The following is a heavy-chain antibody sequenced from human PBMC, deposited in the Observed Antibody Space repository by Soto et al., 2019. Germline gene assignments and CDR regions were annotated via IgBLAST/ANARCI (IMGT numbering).Heavy chain of an antibody. V-gene: IGHV4-39*07. J-gene: IGHJ4*02. CDR1: GGSISSYY. D-gene: IGHD5-12*01. CDR2: IYYSGST. CDR3: AAGGGLPRYY. Sequence: NPSETLSLTCTVSGGSISSYYWGWIRQPPGKGLEWIGSIYYSGSTYYNPSLKSRVTISVDRSKNQFSLKLSSVTAADTAVYYCAAGGGLPRYYWGQGTLVTVS.